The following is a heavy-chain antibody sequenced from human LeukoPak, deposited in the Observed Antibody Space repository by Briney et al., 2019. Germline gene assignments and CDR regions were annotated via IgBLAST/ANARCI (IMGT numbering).Heavy chain of an antibody. CDR3: AKTISLDKAMAYFDY. J-gene: IGHJ4*02. D-gene: IGHD5-18*01. Sequence: GGSLRLSCAASAFSFSSYAMSWVRQAPAKGLEWVSAISGSGGSTYYADSVKGRFTISRDNSKNTLYLQMNSLRAEDTAVYYCAKTISLDKAMAYFDYWGQGTLVTVSS. CDR1: AFSFSSYA. CDR2: ISGSGGST. V-gene: IGHV3-23*01.